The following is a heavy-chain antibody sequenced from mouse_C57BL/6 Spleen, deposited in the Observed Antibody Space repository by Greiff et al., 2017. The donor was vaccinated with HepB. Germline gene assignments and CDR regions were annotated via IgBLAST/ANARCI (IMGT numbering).Heavy chain of an antibody. CDR2: IRSKSSNYAT. Sequence: EVKLVESGGGLVQPKGSLKLSCAASGFTFNTYAMHWVRQAPGKGLEWVARIRSKSSNYATYYADSVKDRFTISRDDSQSMLYLQMNNLKTEDTAMYYCVSDGFYYGNFWFAYWGQGTLVTVSA. J-gene: IGHJ3*01. V-gene: IGHV10-3*01. CDR3: VSDGFYYGNFWFAY. D-gene: IGHD2-1*01. CDR1: GFTFNTYA.